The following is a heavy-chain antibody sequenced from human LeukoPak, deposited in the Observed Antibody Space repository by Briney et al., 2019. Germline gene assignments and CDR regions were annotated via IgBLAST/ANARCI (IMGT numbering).Heavy chain of an antibody. CDR2: IKKDGSEK. CDR3: ARDWRVVAPHGDYYIDV. CDR1: GFTFSSYW. D-gene: IGHD2-15*01. J-gene: IGHJ6*03. Sequence: TGGSLRLSCAASGFTFSSYWMSWVRQAPGKGLEWVANIKKDGSEKYYVDSVKGRFTISRDNAKNSLSLQMNSLRAEDTAVYYCARDWRVVAPHGDYYIDVWGKGPTVTISS. V-gene: IGHV3-7*01.